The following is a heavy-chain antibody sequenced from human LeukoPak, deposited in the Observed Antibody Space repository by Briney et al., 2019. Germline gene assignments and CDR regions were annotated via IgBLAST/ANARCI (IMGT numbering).Heavy chain of an antibody. CDR3: ARARYSSSPFDY. V-gene: IGHV4-59*01. Sequence: SETLSLTCTVSGGSISSYYWSWIRQPPGKGLEWIGYIYDSGSTNYKPSLKSRVTISVDTSKNQFSLKLSSVTAADTALYYCARARYSSSPFDYWGQGTLATVSS. CDR1: GGSISSYY. CDR2: IYDSGST. J-gene: IGHJ4*02. D-gene: IGHD6-6*01.